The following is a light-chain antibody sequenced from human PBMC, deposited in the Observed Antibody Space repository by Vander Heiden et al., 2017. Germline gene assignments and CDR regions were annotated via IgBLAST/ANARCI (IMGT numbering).Light chain of an antibody. V-gene: IGLV2-11*01. Sequence: QSALTQPRSVSGSPGQSVTIPCTGTSSDVGGYNYVSWYQQHPGKAPKVMIYDVTQRSSGVPDRFSGSKSGNTASLTISGLQAEDEADYYCCSYAGSLVVFGGGTKLTVL. CDR3: CSYAGSLVV. CDR2: DVT. CDR1: SSDVGGYNY. J-gene: IGLJ2*01.